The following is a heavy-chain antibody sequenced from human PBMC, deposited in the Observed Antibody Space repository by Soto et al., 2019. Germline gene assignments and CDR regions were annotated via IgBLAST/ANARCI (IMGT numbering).Heavy chain of an antibody. CDR1: GYTLTELS. CDR2: FDPEDGET. CDR3: ATLIVLAAADDY. D-gene: IGHD6-13*01. Sequence: ASVKVSCKVSGYTLTELSMHWVRQAPGKGLEWMGGFDPEDGETIYAQKFQGRVTMTEDTSTDTAYMELSSLRSEDTTVYYCATLIVLAAADDYWGQGTLVTVSS. J-gene: IGHJ4*02. V-gene: IGHV1-24*01.